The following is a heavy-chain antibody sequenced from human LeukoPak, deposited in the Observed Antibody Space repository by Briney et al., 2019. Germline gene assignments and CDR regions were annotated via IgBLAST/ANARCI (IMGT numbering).Heavy chain of an antibody. Sequence: GGSLRLSCAASGFTFSIYSMNWVRQAPGKGLEWVSSISSSSSYIYYADSVKGRFTISRDNAKNSLYLQMNSLRAEDTAVYYCARGLIDDYVWGSYLAYFDYWGQGTLVTVSS. J-gene: IGHJ4*02. V-gene: IGHV3-21*01. D-gene: IGHD3-16*01. CDR1: GFTFSIYS. CDR2: ISSSSSYI. CDR3: ARGLIDDYVWGSYLAYFDY.